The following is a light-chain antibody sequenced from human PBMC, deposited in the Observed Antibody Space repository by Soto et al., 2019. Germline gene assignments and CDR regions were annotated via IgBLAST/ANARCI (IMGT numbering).Light chain of an antibody. J-gene: IGKJ2*01. CDR2: AAS. CDR3: QKSYSTLMYT. V-gene: IGKV1-39*01. CDR1: QTISTY. Sequence: DIQMTQSPSSLSASVGDRVTITCRASQTISTYLNWYQQKPVKAPKLLIYAASSLQSGVPSRFSCSGSETDFTLKISSLQPEDFATYYCQKSYSTLMYTCGQGTKLEIK.